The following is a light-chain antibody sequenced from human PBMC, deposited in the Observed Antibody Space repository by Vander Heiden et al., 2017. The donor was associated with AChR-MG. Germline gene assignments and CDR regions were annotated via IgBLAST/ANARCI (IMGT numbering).Light chain of an antibody. CDR3: QHYGTTPPCT. V-gene: IGKV3-20*01. CDR2: GTS. CDR1: QSVGTSF. Sequence: EVVLTQSPGTLSLTPGDTVPLSCRASQSVGTSFLAWYQHKPGQAPRLLIEGTSNRATGIPDRFTGSGSGTDFTLTISRLEPEDFAVYYSQHYGTTPPCTFGQGTKLEIK. J-gene: IGKJ2*02.